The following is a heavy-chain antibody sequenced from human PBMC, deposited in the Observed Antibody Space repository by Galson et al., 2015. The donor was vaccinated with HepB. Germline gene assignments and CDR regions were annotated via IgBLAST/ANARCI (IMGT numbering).Heavy chain of an antibody. V-gene: IGHV4/OR15-8*01. D-gene: IGHD2-2*01. Sequence: QVQLQESGPGLVKPSETLSLTCAVSGDSITNPNWWNWVRQSPGKGLEWIGEISHSGSANYNPSLESRITISLDTSNNQFSLKVTSVTAADSAVYYCARVRRGCSSNSCYLDSWGQGTLVTVSS. CDR2: ISHSGSA. CDR1: GDSITNPNW. J-gene: IGHJ5*01. CDR3: ARVRRGCSSNSCYLDS.